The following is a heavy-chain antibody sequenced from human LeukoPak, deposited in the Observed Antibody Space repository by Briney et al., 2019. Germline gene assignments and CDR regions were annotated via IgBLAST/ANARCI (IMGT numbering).Heavy chain of an antibody. Sequence: GGSLRLSCAASGFTFSDYYMSWVRQAPGKGLEWVSYISSSGSTIYYADSVKGRFTISRDNAKNSLYLQMNSLRAEDTAVYYCARGYYSGSYCYDYWGQGTLVTVSS. CDR2: ISSSGSTI. J-gene: IGHJ4*02. CDR3: ARGYYSGSYCYDY. CDR1: GFTFSDYY. D-gene: IGHD1-26*01. V-gene: IGHV3-11*01.